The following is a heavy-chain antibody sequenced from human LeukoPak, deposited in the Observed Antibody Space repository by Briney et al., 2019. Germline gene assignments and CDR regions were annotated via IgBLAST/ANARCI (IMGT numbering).Heavy chain of an antibody. CDR3: ARARNSNFDY. Sequence: TGGSLRLSCAASGFTFDDYAMHWVRQAPGKGLEWVSGISWNSGSIGYADSVKGRFTISRDNSKNTLYLQMGSLRAEDMAVYYCARARNSNFDYWGQGTLVTVSS. V-gene: IGHV3-9*03. CDR2: ISWNSGSI. J-gene: IGHJ4*02. D-gene: IGHD4-11*01. CDR1: GFTFDDYA.